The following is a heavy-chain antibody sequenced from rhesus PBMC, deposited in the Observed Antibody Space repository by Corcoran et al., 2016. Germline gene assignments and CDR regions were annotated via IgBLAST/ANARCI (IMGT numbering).Heavy chain of an antibody. CDR2: IYGSSGST. D-gene: IGHD4-29*01. Sequence: QVQLQESGPGLVKPSETLSLTCAVSGYSISSNYWSWIRQPPGKGLEWIGYIYGSSGSTYYNPSLKSRVTISTDTSKNQFSLKLNSVNAADTAVYYCVREGTYGSSYYFDYWGQGVLVTVSS. J-gene: IGHJ4*01. CDR3: VREGTYGSSYYFDY. CDR1: GYSISSNY. V-gene: IGHV4-147*01.